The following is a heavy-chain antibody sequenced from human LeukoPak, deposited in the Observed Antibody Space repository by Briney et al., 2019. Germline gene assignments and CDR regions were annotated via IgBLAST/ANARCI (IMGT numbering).Heavy chain of an antibody. J-gene: IGHJ4*02. V-gene: IGHV4-39*07. CDR3: ARVFDS. CDR2: VFYTGKT. Sequence: TRSLTWTVSGGSVVNIDDYWGWIRQSPVKGLEWIGDVFYTGKTNYNPSLRGRATISIDTSKNQFSLKLTYVTAADSAVYYCARVFDSWGQGTLVTVSS. CDR1: GGSVVNIDDY.